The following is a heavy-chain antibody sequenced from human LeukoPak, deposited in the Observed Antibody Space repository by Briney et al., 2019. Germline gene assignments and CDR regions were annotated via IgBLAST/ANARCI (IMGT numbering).Heavy chain of an antibody. CDR1: GYRFISNY. CDR2: INPNSGGT. Sequence: ASVKVSCKASGYRFISNYIQWVRQAPGLGPEWMGWINPNSGGTNYAQKFQGRVTMTRDTSISTAYMELSRLRSDDTAVYYCARARADFWSGFLWGQGTLVTVSS. J-gene: IGHJ4*02. V-gene: IGHV1-2*02. CDR3: ARARADFWSGFL. D-gene: IGHD3-3*01.